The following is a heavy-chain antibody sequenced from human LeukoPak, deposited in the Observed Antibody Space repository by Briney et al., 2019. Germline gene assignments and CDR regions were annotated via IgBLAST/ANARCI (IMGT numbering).Heavy chain of an antibody. CDR1: GFTVSSNY. V-gene: IGHV3-53*01. Sequence: GGSLRLSCAASGFTVSSNYMSWVRQAPGKGLEWVSVISGGPGSSYYADSVKGRFTISRDNAKNSLYLQMNSLRAEDTAVYYCARDLHDSSGYYSAALGNWGQGTLVTVSS. CDR2: ISGGPGSS. D-gene: IGHD3-22*01. CDR3: ARDLHDSSGYYSAALGN. J-gene: IGHJ4*02.